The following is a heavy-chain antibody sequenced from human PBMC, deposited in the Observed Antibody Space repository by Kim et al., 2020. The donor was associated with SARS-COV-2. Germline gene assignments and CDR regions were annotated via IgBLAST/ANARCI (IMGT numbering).Heavy chain of an antibody. D-gene: IGHD2-2*02. V-gene: IGHV1-18*01. J-gene: IGHJ6*02. CDR3: ARGEYCSSTSCYNPGAMDV. CDR1: GYTFTSYG. Sequence: ASVKVSCKASGYTFTSYGISWVRQAPGQGLEWMGWISAYNGNKNYAQKLQGRVTMTTDTSTSTAYMELRSLRSDDTAVYYCARGEYCSSTSCYNPGAMDVCGQGTTVTVSS. CDR2: ISAYNGNK.